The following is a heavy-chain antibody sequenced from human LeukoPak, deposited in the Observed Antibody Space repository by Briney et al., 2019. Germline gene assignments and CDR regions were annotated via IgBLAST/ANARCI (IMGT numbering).Heavy chain of an antibody. Sequence: GASVKVSCKAPGYTFTSYGISWVRQAPGQGLEWMGWISAYNGNTNYAQKLQGRVTMTTDTSTSTAYMELRSLRSDDTAVYYCARAHSSSWYGWFDPWGQGTLVTVSS. J-gene: IGHJ5*02. CDR2: ISAYNGNT. CDR1: GYTFTSYG. V-gene: IGHV1-18*01. CDR3: ARAHSSSWYGWFDP. D-gene: IGHD6-13*01.